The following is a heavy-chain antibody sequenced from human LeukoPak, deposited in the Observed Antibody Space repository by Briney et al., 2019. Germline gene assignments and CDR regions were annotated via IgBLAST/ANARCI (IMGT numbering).Heavy chain of an antibody. CDR1: GFTFRSYE. Sequence: GGSLRLSCAASGFTFRSYEMNWVRQAPGKGLEWVSYISTTSSHMYYADSVKGRFTISRDNAKNSLYLQMNSLRVEDTAVYYCARDLVQLWSKDYWGQGTLVTVSS. CDR3: ARDLVQLWSKDY. CDR2: ISTTSSHM. V-gene: IGHV3-48*03. D-gene: IGHD5-18*01. J-gene: IGHJ4*02.